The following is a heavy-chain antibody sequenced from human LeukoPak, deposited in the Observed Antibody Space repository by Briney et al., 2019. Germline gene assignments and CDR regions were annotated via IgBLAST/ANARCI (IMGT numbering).Heavy chain of an antibody. D-gene: IGHD6-13*01. CDR1: GFTFSSYG. CDR2: ISYDGSNK. Sequence: GGSLRLSCAASGFTFSSYGMHWVRQAPGKGLEWVAVISYDGSNKYYADSVKGRFTISRDNSKNTLYLQMNSLRAEDTAVYYCARPSAAGPYFDYWGQGTLVTVSS. V-gene: IGHV3-30*03. J-gene: IGHJ4*02. CDR3: ARPSAAGPYFDY.